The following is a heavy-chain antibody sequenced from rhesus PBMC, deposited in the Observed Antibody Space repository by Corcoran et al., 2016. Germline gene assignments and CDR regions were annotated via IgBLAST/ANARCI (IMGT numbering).Heavy chain of an antibody. J-gene: IGHJ3*01. CDR3: VKSLRTLTTGAFDF. Sequence: EVQMVETGGGLVQPGESLRISCAASGFTFSSHGMYWVRQAPVKVREWCSGSSYTCGTKYNAGSVKGRFTSSRDNSNNTLSLEINSLRAEDTAIYYCVKSLRTLTTGAFDFWAKGSRSPSLQ. V-gene: IGHV3S5*01. CDR1: GFTFSSHG. CDR2: SSYTCGTK. D-gene: IGHD4-23*01.